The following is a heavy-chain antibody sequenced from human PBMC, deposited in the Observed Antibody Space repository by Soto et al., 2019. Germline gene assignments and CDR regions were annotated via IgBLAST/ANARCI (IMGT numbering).Heavy chain of an antibody. CDR1: GYTFTSYY. J-gene: IGHJ6*02. V-gene: IGHV1-46*01. CDR2: INPSGGST. Sequence: VKVSCKASGYTFTSYYMHWVRQAPGQGLEWMGIINPSGGSTSYAQKFQGRVTMTRDTSTSTVYMELSSLRSEDTAVYYCAVQAVAWDLYYYYYGMDVWGQGTTVTVSS. CDR3: AVQAVAWDLYYYYYGMDV. D-gene: IGHD5-12*01.